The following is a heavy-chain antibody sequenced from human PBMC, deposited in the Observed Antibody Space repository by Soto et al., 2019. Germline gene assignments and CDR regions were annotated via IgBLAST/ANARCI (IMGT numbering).Heavy chain of an antibody. Sequence: HVQLVQSGAEVKKPGSSVKVSCKASGGTFSSYAISWVRQAPGQGLEWMGGIIPIFGTANYAQKFQCRVTITADESTSTGYMELSSLRSEDTAVYYCAGSVGYYDFWSGSSYWGQGTLVTVSS. CDR1: GGTFSSYA. D-gene: IGHD3-3*01. CDR3: AGSVGYYDFWSGSSY. V-gene: IGHV1-69*12. CDR2: IIPIFGTA. J-gene: IGHJ4*02.